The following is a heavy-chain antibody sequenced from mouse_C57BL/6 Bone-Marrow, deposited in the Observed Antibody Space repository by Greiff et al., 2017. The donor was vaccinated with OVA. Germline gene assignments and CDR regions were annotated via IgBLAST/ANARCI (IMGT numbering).Heavy chain of an antibody. J-gene: IGHJ1*03. D-gene: IGHD1-1*01. V-gene: IGHV5-9-1*02. Sequence: EVKLVDSGAGLVKPGGSLKLSCAASGFTFSSYAMSWVRQTPEKRLEWVAYISSGGDYIYYADTVKGRFTISRDNARNTLYLQMSSLKSEDTAMYYCTREGITTVVARYFDVWGTGTTVTVSS. CDR3: TREGITTVVARYFDV. CDR1: GFTFSSYA. CDR2: ISSGGDYI.